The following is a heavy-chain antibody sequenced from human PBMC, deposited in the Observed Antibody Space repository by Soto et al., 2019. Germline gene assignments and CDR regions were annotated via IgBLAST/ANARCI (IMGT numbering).Heavy chain of an antibody. CDR1: GFSFSSYA. V-gene: IGHV3-30-3*01. CDR2: ISFDGTNK. J-gene: IGHJ4*02. Sequence: QVQLVESGGGVVQPGRSLRLSCAASGFSFSSYAIHWVRQAPGKGLEWVAVISFDGTNKYYADSVKGRFTISRDNSKNTVSLPMDSLRAEDTAVYYCVRDHYSCAYYPGPYWGQGTLVTVSS. CDR3: VRDHYSCAYYPGPY. D-gene: IGHD6-19*01.